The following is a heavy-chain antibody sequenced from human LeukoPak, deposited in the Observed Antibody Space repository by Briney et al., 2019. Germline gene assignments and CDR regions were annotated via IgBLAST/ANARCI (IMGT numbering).Heavy chain of an antibody. J-gene: IGHJ4*02. CDR3: ARIPAGSSWLIDY. D-gene: IGHD6-13*01. CDR2: IDWDDDK. Sequence: ESGPTLVNPTQTLTLTCTFSGFSLSTSGMCVSWIRQPPGKALEWLARIDWDDDKYYSTSLKTRLTISQDTSKNQVVLTMTNVDPVDTATYYCARIPAGSSWLIDYWGQGTLVTVSS. CDR1: GFSLSTSGMC. V-gene: IGHV2-70*11.